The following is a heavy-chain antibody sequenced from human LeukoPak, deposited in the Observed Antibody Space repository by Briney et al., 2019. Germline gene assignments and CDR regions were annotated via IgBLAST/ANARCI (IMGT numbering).Heavy chain of an antibody. J-gene: IGHJ4*02. CDR1: GYTFSSYY. Sequence: ASVTVSFKASGYTFSSYYMHWVRQAPGQGLEWMGIINPSGGSTSYAQKFQGRVTMTRDTSTSTVYMELSSLRSEDTAVYYCARDRCSGGSCYSLLDYWGQGTLVTVSS. D-gene: IGHD2-15*01. V-gene: IGHV1-46*01. CDR2: INPSGGST. CDR3: ARDRCSGGSCYSLLDY.